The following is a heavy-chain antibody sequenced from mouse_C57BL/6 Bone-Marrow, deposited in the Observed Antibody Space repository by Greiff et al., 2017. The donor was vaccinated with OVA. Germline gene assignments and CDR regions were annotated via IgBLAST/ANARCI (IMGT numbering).Heavy chain of an antibody. V-gene: IGHV5-4*01. CDR3: AREGNWDEDFDY. Sequence: DVKLVESGGGLVKPGGSLKLSCAASGFTFSSYAMSWVRQTPEKRLEWVATISDGGSYTYYPDNVKGRFTISRDNAKNNLYLQMSHLKSEDTAMYYCAREGNWDEDFDYWGQGTTLTVSS. J-gene: IGHJ2*01. CDR1: GFTFSSYA. D-gene: IGHD4-1*01. CDR2: ISDGGSYT.